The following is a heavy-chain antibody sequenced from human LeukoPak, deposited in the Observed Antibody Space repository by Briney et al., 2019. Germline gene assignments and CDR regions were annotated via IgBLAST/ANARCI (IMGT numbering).Heavy chain of an antibody. Sequence: GGSLRLSCAASRFTFSSYSMNWVRQAPGKGLEWVSSISSSSSYIYYADSVKGRFTISRDNAKNSLYLQMNSLRAEDTAVYYCARDCHYDSSGYYWGDFYYYGMDVWGQGTTVTVSS. D-gene: IGHD3-22*01. CDR2: ISSSSSYI. CDR3: ARDCHYDSSGYYWGDFYYYGMDV. CDR1: RFTFSSYS. J-gene: IGHJ6*02. V-gene: IGHV3-21*01.